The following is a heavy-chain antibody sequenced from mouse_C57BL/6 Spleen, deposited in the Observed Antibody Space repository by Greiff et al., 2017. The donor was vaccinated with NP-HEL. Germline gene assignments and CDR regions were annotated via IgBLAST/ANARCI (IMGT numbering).Heavy chain of an antibody. CDR2: IYPGDGDT. Sequence: VQLQESGPELVKPGASVKISCKASGYAFSSSWMNWVKQRPGKGLEWIGRIYPGDGDTNYTGKFKGKATLTADKSSSTAYMQLSSLTSEDSAVYFCARREDYGSNWYFDVWGTGTTVTVSS. J-gene: IGHJ1*03. CDR3: ARREDYGSNWYFDV. D-gene: IGHD1-1*01. CDR1: GYAFSSSW. V-gene: IGHV1-82*01.